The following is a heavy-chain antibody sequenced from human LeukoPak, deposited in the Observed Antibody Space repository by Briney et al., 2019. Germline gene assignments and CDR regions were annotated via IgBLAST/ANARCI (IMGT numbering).Heavy chain of an antibody. Sequence: GASVKVSCKASGYTFTGYYMHWVRQAPGQGLEWMGWINPNSGGTNYAQKFQGRVTMTRDTSISTAYMELSRLRSDDTAVYYCARDIGRDGYNFGYWGQGTLVTVSS. CDR1: GYTFTGYY. CDR3: ARDIGRDGYNFGY. CDR2: INPNSGGT. J-gene: IGHJ4*02. V-gene: IGHV1-2*02. D-gene: IGHD5-12*01.